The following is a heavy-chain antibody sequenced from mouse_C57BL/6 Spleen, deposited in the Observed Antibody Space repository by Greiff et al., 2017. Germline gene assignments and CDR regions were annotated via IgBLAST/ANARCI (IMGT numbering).Heavy chain of an antibody. CDR1: GYTFTSYW. V-gene: IGHV1-64*01. J-gene: IGHJ2*01. D-gene: IGHD4-1*01. CDR3: ARGTGIYFDY. CDR2: IHPNSGST. Sequence: QVQLQQSGAELVKPGASVKLSCKASGYTFTSYWMHWVKQRPGQGLEWIGMIHPNSGSTNYNEKFKSKATLTVDKSSSTAYMQLSSQTSEDSAVYYCARGTGIYFDYWGQGTTLTVSS.